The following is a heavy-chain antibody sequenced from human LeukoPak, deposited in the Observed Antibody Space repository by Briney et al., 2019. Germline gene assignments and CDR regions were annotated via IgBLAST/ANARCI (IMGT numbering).Heavy chain of an antibody. CDR1: GGSISSYY. CDR3: ARSDYSGSGTYTEFDAFDI. J-gene: IGHJ3*02. Sequence: SETLSLTCTVSGGSISSYYWSWIRQPPGKGLEWIGYIYYTGSTSYNPSLKSRVTISMDTSKNQSSLKQSSVTAADSAVYYCARSDYSGSGTYTEFDAFDIWGQGPMVTVSS. V-gene: IGHV4-59*01. CDR2: IYYTGST. D-gene: IGHD3-10*01.